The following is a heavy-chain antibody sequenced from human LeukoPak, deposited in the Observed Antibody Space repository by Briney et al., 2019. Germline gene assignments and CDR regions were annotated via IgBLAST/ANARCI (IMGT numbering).Heavy chain of an antibody. CDR2: ISSSGDRT. CDR3: AVRTRGSYFDY. D-gene: IGHD1-26*01. V-gene: IGHV3-23*01. Sequence: GGSLRLSCAGSGFTFSTYAMSWVRQAPGKGLEWVSGISSSGDRTFYRDSVKGRFTTSRDNSKNTLYLQLNSLRAEDTAAYHCAVRTRGSYFDYWGQGALVTVSS. CDR1: GFTFSTYA. J-gene: IGHJ4*02.